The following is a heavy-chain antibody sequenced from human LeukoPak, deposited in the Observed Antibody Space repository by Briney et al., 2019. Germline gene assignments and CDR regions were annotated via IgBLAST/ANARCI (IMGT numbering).Heavy chain of an antibody. Sequence: PGRSPRLSCAASGFTFSSYAMHWVRQAPGEGLEWVAVISYDGSNKYYADSVKGRLTISRDNYKNTLYLQMNSLRADDTAVYYCARTFCYDSSGYSTYYFDYWGQGTLVTVSS. J-gene: IGHJ4*02. V-gene: IGHV3-30*01. CDR2: ISYDGSNK. CDR1: GFTFSSYA. D-gene: IGHD3-22*01. CDR3: ARTFCYDSSGYSTYYFDY.